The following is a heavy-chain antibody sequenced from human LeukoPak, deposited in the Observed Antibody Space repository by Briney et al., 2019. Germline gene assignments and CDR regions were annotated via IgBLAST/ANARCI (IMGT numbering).Heavy chain of an antibody. J-gene: IGHJ3*02. D-gene: IGHD3-10*01. CDR1: GFTFSGYW. V-gene: IGHV3-7*04. CDR2: IKQDGSEK. Sequence: PGGSLRLSCAASGFTFSGYWMSWVRQAPGKGLEWVANIKQDGSEKYYVDSVKGRFTISRDNAKNSLYLQMNSLRAEDTAVYYCARTLSTYRTYYYGSGSYDAFDIWGQGTMVTVSS. CDR3: ARTLSTYRTYYYGSGSYDAFDI.